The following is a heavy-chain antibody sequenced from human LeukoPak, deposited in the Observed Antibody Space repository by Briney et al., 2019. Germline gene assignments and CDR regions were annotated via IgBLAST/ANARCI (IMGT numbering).Heavy chain of an antibody. CDR3: ASKTHKQWLDY. CDR2: ISYDGSNK. D-gene: IGHD6-19*01. Sequence: GGSLRLSCAASGFTFRSYAMHWVRQAPGKGLEWVAVISYDGSNKYYADSVKGRFTISRDKSKNTLYLQMNSLRAEDTAVYYCASKTHKQWLDYWGQGTLVTVSS. V-gene: IGHV3-30*14. CDR1: GFTFRSYA. J-gene: IGHJ4*02.